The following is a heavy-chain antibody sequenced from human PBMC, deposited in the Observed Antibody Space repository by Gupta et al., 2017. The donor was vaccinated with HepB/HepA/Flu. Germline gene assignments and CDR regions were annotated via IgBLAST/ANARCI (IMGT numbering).Heavy chain of an antibody. Sequence: QLQLQESGPGLVKPSETLSLTCTVSGGSISSSSYYWGWIRQPPGKGLEWIGSIYYSGSTYYNPSLKSRVTISVDTSKNQFSLKLSSVTAADTAVYYCARHRPYGDFPNHDAFDIWGQGTMVTVSS. CDR3: ARHRPYGDFPNHDAFDI. J-gene: IGHJ3*02. CDR2: IYYSGST. CDR1: GGSISSSSYY. V-gene: IGHV4-39*01. D-gene: IGHD4-17*01.